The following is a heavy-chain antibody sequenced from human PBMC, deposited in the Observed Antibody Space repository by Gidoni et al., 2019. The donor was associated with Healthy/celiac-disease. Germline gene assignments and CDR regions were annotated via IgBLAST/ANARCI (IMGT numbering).Heavy chain of an antibody. CDR3: AKDRTEVAAAGFFY. D-gene: IGHD6-13*01. CDR1: GFTFSSYG. Sequence: QVQLVESGGGVVQPGRSLRLSCAASGFTFSSYGMHWVRQAPGKGLEWVAVISYDGSNKYYADSVKGRFTISRDNSKNTLYLQMNSLRAEDTAVYYCAKDRTEVAAAGFFYWGQGTLVTVSS. CDR2: ISYDGSNK. V-gene: IGHV3-30*18. J-gene: IGHJ4*02.